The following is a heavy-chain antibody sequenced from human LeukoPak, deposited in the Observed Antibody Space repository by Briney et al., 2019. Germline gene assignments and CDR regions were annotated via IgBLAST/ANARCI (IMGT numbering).Heavy chain of an antibody. D-gene: IGHD6-13*01. CDR3: ARDPTAAGLFDY. Sequence: QPGRSLKLSCAASGFTFSSYAMHWVREAPGKGLEGVAVISYDGSNKYYADSVKGRFTISRDNSKNTLYLQMNSLRAEDTAVYYCARDPTAAGLFDYWGRGTLVTVSS. CDR2: ISYDGSNK. CDR1: GFTFSSYA. J-gene: IGHJ4*02. V-gene: IGHV3-30*04.